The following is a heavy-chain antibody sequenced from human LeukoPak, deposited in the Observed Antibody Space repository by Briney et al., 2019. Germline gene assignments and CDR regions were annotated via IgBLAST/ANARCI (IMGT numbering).Heavy chain of an antibody. Sequence: ASVKVSCKASGYTFTSYGVSWVRPAPGQGLEWMGWISTYGGGTNYARNLQGRVTVTTDTSTTTVYMELRSLRSDDTAVYYCARPNTDAAGYYFDYWGQGTLVTVSS. J-gene: IGHJ4*02. CDR2: ISTYGGGT. CDR3: ARPNTDAAGYYFDY. D-gene: IGHD6-13*01. CDR1: GYTFTSYG. V-gene: IGHV1-18*01.